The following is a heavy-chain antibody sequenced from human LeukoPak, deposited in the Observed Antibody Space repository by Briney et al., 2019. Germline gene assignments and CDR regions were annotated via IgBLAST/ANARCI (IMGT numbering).Heavy chain of an antibody. CDR1: GFTFSSDS. CDR2: ISWNSGSI. D-gene: IGHD1-26*01. CDR3: AKDRSYSGSYLAVDY. Sequence: GGSLRLSCAASGFTFSSDSMNWVRQAPRRGREGVSGISWNSGSIGYADSVKGRFTISRDNAKNSLYLQMNSLRAEDTALYYCAKDRSYSGSYLAVDYWGQGALVTVSS. V-gene: IGHV3-9*01. J-gene: IGHJ4*02.